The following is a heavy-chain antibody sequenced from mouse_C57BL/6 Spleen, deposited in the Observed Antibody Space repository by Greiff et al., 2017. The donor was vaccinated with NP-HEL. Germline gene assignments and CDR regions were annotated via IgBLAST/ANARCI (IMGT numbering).Heavy chain of an antibody. CDR2: IWSGGST. Sequence: VQLQQSGPGLVQPSQSLSITCTVSGFSLTSYGVHWVRQSPGKGLEWLGVIWSGGSTDYNAAFISSLSISKDNSKSQVFFKLNSLQADDTAIYYCARWPDGYYEDWFADWGQGTLVTVSA. CDR1: GFSLTSYG. CDR3: ARWPDGYYEDWFAD. J-gene: IGHJ3*01. V-gene: IGHV2-2*01. D-gene: IGHD2-3*01.